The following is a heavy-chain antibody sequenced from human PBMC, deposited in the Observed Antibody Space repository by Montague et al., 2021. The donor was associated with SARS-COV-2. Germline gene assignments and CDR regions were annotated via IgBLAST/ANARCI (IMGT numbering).Heavy chain of an antibody. D-gene: IGHD5-12*01. J-gene: IGHJ3*01. CDR2: IYKSGST. CDR3: ARHEADIGEGEADVFDF. Sequence: SETLSLTCTVSGGSISSGSYYWSWIRQSPGKGREWIVRIYKSGSTNYNPSLKSRVTISVDTSKNHFSLKVASVTAADTAMYYCARHEADIGEGEADVFDFWGQGTMVTVSS. CDR1: GGSISSGSYY. V-gene: IGHV4-39*01.